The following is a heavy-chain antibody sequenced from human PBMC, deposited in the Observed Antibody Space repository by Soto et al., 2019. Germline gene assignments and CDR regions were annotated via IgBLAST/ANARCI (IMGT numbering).Heavy chain of an antibody. J-gene: IGHJ5*02. CDR3: AGDPDSHYNDSHASSYP. CDR2: IIPIIGII. D-gene: IGHD4-4*01. V-gene: IGHV1-69*08. Sequence: QVQLVQSGAEVKKPGSSGKVSCKASGGPSGTYTITWWRRAPGQGLEWMGRIIPIIGIINYAQKFQGKVTISADKFTGTAYMELTGLRSDDTAVYYCAGDPDSHYNDSHASSYPWGQGTLVTVSS. CDR1: GGPSGTYT.